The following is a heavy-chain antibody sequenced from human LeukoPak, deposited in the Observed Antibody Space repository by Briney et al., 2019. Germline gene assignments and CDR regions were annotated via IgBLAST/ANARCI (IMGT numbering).Heavy chain of an antibody. V-gene: IGHV3-23*01. J-gene: IGHJ4*02. CDR3: AKGYYYDCSGYYPFGG. D-gene: IGHD3-22*01. CDR2: ISGSGGST. CDR1: GFTFSSYA. Sequence: GGSLRLSCAASGFTFSSYAMSWVRQAPGKGLEWVSAISGSGGSTYYADSVKGRFTISRDNSKNTLYLQMNSLRAEDTAVYYCAKGYYYDCSGYYPFGGWGQGTLVTVSS.